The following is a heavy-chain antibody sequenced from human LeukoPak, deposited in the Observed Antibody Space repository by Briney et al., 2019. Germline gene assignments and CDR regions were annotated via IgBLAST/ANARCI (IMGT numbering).Heavy chain of an antibody. CDR3: ARTPRIAAPGGDVFDI. CDR2: INTGNGDT. D-gene: IGHD6-13*01. Sequence: ASVQDSCKACGYTFTSYSMHWVRQPPGQKLEGMGWINTGNGDTKYYQKFQGRLTITSDISASTAYMELSSLRSEDTAVFYCARTPRIAAPGGDVFDIWGQGKMVTVSS. V-gene: IGHV1-3*04. CDR1: GYTFTSYS. J-gene: IGHJ3*02.